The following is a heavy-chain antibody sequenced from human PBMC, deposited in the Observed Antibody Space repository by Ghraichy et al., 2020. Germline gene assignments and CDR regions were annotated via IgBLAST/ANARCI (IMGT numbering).Heavy chain of an antibody. V-gene: IGHV3-21*01. Sequence: ETLSLTCAASGFTFSSYSMNWVRQAPGKGLEWVSSISSSSSYIYYADSVKGRFTISRDNAKNSLYLQMNSLRAEDTAVYYCARVGYDYWGQGTLVTVSS. J-gene: IGHJ4*02. CDR2: ISSSSSYI. CDR1: GFTFSSYS. CDR3: ARVGYDY. D-gene: IGHD5-12*01.